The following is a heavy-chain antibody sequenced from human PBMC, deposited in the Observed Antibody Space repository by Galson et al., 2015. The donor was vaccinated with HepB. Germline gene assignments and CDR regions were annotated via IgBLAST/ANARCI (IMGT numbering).Heavy chain of an antibody. V-gene: IGHV3-7*01. Sequence: SLRLSCAASRFAFSDYCMTWVRHSPGKGLEWVATIKRDGSEKFYVDSVEGRFTISRDNARYSLYLQMDNVRGEDTAVYFCARGGRSTSYYWEFRGQGTLVTVSS. J-gene: IGHJ1*01. CDR2: IKRDGSEK. D-gene: IGHD2-2*01. CDR3: ARGGRSTSYYWEF. CDR1: RFAFSDYC.